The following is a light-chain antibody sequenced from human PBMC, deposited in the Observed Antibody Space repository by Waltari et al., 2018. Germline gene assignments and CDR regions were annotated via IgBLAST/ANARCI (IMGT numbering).Light chain of an antibody. J-gene: IGLJ2*01. CDR1: SSDVGGDGS. Sequence: QSALTQPASVSGSPGQSITISCTGSSSDVGGDGSVSWYQDHPGQAPKVIIDDVNNRPSGLSARFSGSKSCNTASLTLSGLQAEDEATYYCSSQSSNNVVIVGGGTKLTVL. V-gene: IGLV2-14*03. CDR3: SSQSSNNVVI. CDR2: DVN.